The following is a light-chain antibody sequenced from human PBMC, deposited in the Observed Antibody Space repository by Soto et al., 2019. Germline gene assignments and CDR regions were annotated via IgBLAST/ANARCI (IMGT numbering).Light chain of an antibody. Sequence: EIVMTQSPGTLSVSPGERATLSCRASQSVRSKLAWYQQKPGQAPRLLIYDASTRATGIPARFSGSGSGTDFTLTISSLQSEDFAVYYCQQYGSSPRTFGQGTKVEIK. CDR3: QQYGSSPRT. CDR2: DAS. V-gene: IGKV3-15*01. J-gene: IGKJ1*01. CDR1: QSVRSK.